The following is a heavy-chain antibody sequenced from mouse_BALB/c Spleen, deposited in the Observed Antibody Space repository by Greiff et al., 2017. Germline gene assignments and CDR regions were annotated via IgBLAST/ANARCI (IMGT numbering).Heavy chain of an antibody. D-gene: IGHD6-1*01. J-gene: IGHJ2*01. CDR3: ARRGYSLYYFDY. Sequence: EVQLQESGGGLVKPGGSLKLSCAASGFTFSSYAMSWVRQTPEKRLEWVATISSGGSYTYYPDSVKGRFTISRDNAKNTLYLQMSSLRSEDTAMYYCARRGYSLYYFDYWGQGTTLTVSS. CDR1: GFTFSSYA. CDR2: ISSGGSYT. V-gene: IGHV5-9-3*01.